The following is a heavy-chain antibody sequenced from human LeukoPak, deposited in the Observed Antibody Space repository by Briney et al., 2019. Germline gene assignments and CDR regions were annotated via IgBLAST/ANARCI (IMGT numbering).Heavy chain of an antibody. Sequence: ASVKVSCKASVHTFTNYFVHWVRQAPGQGLEWMGIINPSGGSPSYAQKFQGRVTMTRDTSTNTVYMELSSLKSDDTAVYYCARDSQGPYDTSGYYDYWGQGTLVTVSS. V-gene: IGHV1-46*01. J-gene: IGHJ4*02. CDR3: ARDSQGPYDTSGYYDY. CDR2: INPSGGSP. D-gene: IGHD3-22*01. CDR1: VHTFTNYF.